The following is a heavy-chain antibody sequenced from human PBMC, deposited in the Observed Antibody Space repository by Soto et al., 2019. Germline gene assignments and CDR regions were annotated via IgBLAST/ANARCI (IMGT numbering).Heavy chain of an antibody. CDR1: GFTVSSNY. D-gene: IGHD2-15*01. Sequence: GGSLRLSCAASGFTVSSNYMSWVRQAPGKGLEWVSVIYSGGSTYYADSVKGRFTISRHNSKNTLYLQMNSLRAEDTAVYYCARVRSRCSGGSCYPNGFDIWGQGTMVTVS. V-gene: IGHV3-53*04. CDR3: ARVRSRCSGGSCYPNGFDI. CDR2: IYSGGST. J-gene: IGHJ3*02.